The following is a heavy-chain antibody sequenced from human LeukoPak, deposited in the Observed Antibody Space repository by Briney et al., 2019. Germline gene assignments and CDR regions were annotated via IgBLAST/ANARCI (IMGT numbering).Heavy chain of an antibody. Sequence: ASVKVSCKASGYTFTSYGISWVRQAPGQGLEWMGWISAYNGNTNYAQKLQGRVTMTTDTSTSTAYMELRSLRSDDTAVYYRARAYYYDSSGYPDAFDIWGQGTMVTVSS. D-gene: IGHD3-22*01. J-gene: IGHJ3*02. V-gene: IGHV1-18*01. CDR2: ISAYNGNT. CDR3: ARAYYYDSSGYPDAFDI. CDR1: GYTFTSYG.